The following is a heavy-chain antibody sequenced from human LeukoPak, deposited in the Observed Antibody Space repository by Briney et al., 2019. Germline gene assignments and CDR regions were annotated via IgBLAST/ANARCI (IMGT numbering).Heavy chain of an antibody. D-gene: IGHD3-10*01. CDR1: GYTFTGYY. CDR2: INPNSGGT. V-gene: IGHV1-2*04. J-gene: IGHJ4*02. Sequence: ASVEVSCKASGYTFTGYYMHWVRQAPGQGLEWMGWINPNSGGTNYAQKFQGWVTMTRDTSISTAYMELSRLRSDDTAVYYCARVGRYGVGPFDYWGQGTLVTVSS. CDR3: ARVGRYGVGPFDY.